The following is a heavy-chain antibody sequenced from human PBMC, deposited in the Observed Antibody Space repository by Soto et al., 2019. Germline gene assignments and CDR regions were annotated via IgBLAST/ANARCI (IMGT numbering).Heavy chain of an antibody. J-gene: IGHJ5*02. V-gene: IGHV3-23*01. CDR1: GFTFSSYA. Sequence: PGGSLRLSCAASGFTFSSYAMIWVRQAPGKGLEWVSAISGSGGSTYYADSVKGRFTISRDNSKNTLYLQMNSLRAEDTAVYYCAKVSSTVTTINWFDPWGQGTLVTVSS. D-gene: IGHD4-4*01. CDR2: ISGSGGST. CDR3: AKVSSTVTTINWFDP.